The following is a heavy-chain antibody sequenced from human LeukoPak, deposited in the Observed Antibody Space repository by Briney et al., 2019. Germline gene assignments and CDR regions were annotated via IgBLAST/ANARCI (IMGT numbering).Heavy chain of an antibody. CDR1: GFTYSSYW. CDR2: IKQDGSEK. CDR3: ARGCLGGEIPVAGWGFDF. V-gene: IGHV3-7*01. D-gene: IGHD6-19*01. Sequence: GGSLRLSCAGSGFTYSSYWMTWVRQAPGKGLEWVANIKQDGSEKYYVDSVKGRFTISRDNVENSLSLQMNRLRAEDTAVYYCARGCLGGEIPVAGWGFDFWGQGTLVTVSS. J-gene: IGHJ4*02.